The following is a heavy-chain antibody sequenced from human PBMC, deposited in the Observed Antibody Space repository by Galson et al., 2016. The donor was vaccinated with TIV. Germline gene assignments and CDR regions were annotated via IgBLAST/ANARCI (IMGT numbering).Heavy chain of an antibody. Sequence: SVKVSCKVSGDSLSDLSMHWVRQAPGRGLEWMGGFDPEQHKKIYAQKLQGRVTLTEDTSTDTAFLELSSLGFEDTAVYYCASVAWFPGLSLDNWGQGTLVIVSS. V-gene: IGHV1-24*01. CDR1: GDSLSDLS. D-gene: IGHD2/OR15-2a*01. CDR3: ASVAWFPGLSLDN. CDR2: FDPEQHKK. J-gene: IGHJ4*02.